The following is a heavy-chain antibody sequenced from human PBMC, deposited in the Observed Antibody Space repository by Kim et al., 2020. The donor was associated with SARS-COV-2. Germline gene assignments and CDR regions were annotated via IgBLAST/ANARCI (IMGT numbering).Heavy chain of an antibody. CDR1: EFNFGTFT. CDR3: ARSRRGYGLVDL. D-gene: IGHD6-25*01. V-gene: IGHV3-48*02. J-gene: IGHJ5*02. Sequence: GGSLRLSCEASEFNFGTFTMGWVRQAPGKGLEWVSYMGARSGPSLYADSVQGRFTISRDNANNALFLQMDSLRDEDTATYHCARSRRGYGLVDLWGHGT. CDR2: MGARSGPS.